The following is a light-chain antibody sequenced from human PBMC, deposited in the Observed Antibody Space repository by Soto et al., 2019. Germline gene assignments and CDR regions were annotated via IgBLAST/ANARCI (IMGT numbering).Light chain of an antibody. V-gene: IGKV3-11*01. Sequence: EIVLTQSPATLSLSPGERATLSWRASQSVSSYLAWYQQKAGQAPRLLIYDASNTATGIPARFSGSGSGTDFTLTISSLEPEDFAVYYCQQRSNWPHTVGQGTKLEIK. J-gene: IGKJ2*01. CDR2: DAS. CDR3: QQRSNWPHT. CDR1: QSVSSY.